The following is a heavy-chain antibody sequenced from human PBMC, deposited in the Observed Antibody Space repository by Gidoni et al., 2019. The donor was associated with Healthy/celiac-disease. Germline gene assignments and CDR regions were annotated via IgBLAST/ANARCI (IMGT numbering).Heavy chain of an antibody. CDR1: GCTFSSYA. Sequence: QVQLVQSGAEVKKPASSVKVSCKASGCTFSSYAISGVRQAPGQGLEWMGGIIPIFGTANYVQKFQGRVTIPADESTSTAYMELSSLRSEDTAVYYCARGSGDYGDWDYWGQGTLVTVSS. J-gene: IGHJ4*02. CDR2: IIPIFGTA. CDR3: ARGSGDYGDWDY. V-gene: IGHV1-69*01. D-gene: IGHD4-17*01.